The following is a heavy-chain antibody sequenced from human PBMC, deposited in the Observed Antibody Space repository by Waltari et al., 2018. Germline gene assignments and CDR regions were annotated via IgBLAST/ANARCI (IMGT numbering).Heavy chain of an antibody. Sequence: QVQLVQSGAEVKKPGASVKVSCKVSGYTLTELSMPWVRQAPGKGLAWMGSFEPEDGETIYGQKFQGRVTMTEDTSTDTAYMELSSLRSEDTAVYYCASLVRGDPRGYYYYGMDVWGQGTTVTVSS. CDR2: FEPEDGET. V-gene: IGHV1-24*01. CDR1: GYTLTELS. CDR3: ASLVRGDPRGYYYYGMDV. J-gene: IGHJ6*02. D-gene: IGHD3-10*01.